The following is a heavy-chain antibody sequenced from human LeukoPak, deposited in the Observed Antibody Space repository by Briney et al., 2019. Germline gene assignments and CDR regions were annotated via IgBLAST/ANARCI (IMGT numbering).Heavy chain of an antibody. Sequence: GASVKVSCKASGYTFTSYAMHWVRQAPGQRLEWMGWINAGNGNTKYSQKFQGRVTITRDTSASTAYMELCSLRSEDTAVYYCARDVEYSSGHYYFDYWGQGTLVTVSS. CDR1: GYTFTSYA. CDR2: INAGNGNT. V-gene: IGHV1-3*01. CDR3: ARDVEYSSGHYYFDY. J-gene: IGHJ4*02. D-gene: IGHD6-19*01.